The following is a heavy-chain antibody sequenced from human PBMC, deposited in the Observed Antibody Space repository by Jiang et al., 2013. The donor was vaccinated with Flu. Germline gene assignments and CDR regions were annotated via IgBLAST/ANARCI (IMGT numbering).Heavy chain of an antibody. V-gene: IGHV4-39*01. D-gene: IGHD6-19*01. Sequence: GLVKPSETLSLTCTVSGGSISSSSYYWGWIRQPPGKGLEWIGSIYYSGSTYYNPSLKSRVTISVDTSKNQFSLKLSSVTAADTAVYYCARHWGEDSSGWYWFDPWGQGTLVTVSS. CDR2: IYYSGST. CDR3: ARHWGEDSSGWYWFDP. CDR1: GGSISSSSYY. J-gene: IGHJ5*02.